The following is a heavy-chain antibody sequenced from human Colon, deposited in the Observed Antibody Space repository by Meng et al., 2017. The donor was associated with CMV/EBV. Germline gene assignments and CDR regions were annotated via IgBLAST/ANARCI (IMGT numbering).Heavy chain of an antibody. D-gene: IGHD2/OR15-2a*01. V-gene: IGHV4-39*07. CDR3: ARIVLSGKGSFDN. J-gene: IGHJ4*02. CDR1: GDFSSRSNYY. CDR2: IHYSGTT. Sequence: SETPSLTCTVFGDFSSRSNYYWGWIRQSPGKGLEWIGTIHYSGTTYYNPSLKSRLTISVDMSKNQFSLKLSSVTAADTAVYYCARIVLSGKGSFDNWGQGTLVTVSS.